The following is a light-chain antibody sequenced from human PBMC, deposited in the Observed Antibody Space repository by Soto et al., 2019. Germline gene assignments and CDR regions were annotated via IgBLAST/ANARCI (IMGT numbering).Light chain of an antibody. CDR2: EVN. J-gene: IGLJ2*01. CDR1: SSDVGGYNF. V-gene: IGLV2-14*01. Sequence: QSVLTQPASVSGSPGQSITISCAGTSSDVGGYNFVSWYQHHPGKAPKLMIYEVNNRPSGVSNRFSGSKSGNTASLTISGLQTEDEADYYCSSYTSSRTPYVVFGGGTKVTVL. CDR3: SSYTSSRTPYVV.